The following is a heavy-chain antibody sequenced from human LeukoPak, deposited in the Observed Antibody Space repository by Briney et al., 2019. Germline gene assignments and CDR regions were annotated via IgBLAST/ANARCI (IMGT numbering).Heavy chain of an antibody. D-gene: IGHD4-17*01. V-gene: IGHV7-4-1*02. CDR2: INTNTGNP. J-gene: IGHJ5*02. CDR1: GYTFTSYA. CDR3: ARGVVAWYGDLPLHWFDP. Sequence: GASVKVCCKAAGYTFTSYAMNWVRQAPGQGLERMGWINTNTGNPTYAQGFTGRFVFSLDTSVSTAYLQISSLKAEDTAVYYCARGVVAWYGDLPLHWFDPWGQGTLVTVSS.